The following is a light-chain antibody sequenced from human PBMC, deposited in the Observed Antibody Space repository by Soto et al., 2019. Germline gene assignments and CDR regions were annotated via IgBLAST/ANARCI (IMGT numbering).Light chain of an antibody. CDR3: LQHNSYPIT. J-gene: IGKJ5*01. Sequence: IQLTQAPSFLSAFVGDRVTITCRAGQGISSQVAWYQQKPGKAPNLLIHSASTLQSGVPSRFSGSGSATDCTLTISSLQPGDSATYYCLQHNSYPITFGQGTRLEIK. CDR2: SAS. CDR1: QGISSQ. V-gene: IGKV1-9*01.